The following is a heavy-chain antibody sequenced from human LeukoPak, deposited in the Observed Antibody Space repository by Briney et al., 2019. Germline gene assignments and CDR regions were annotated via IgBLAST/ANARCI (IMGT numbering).Heavy chain of an antibody. CDR2: ISGSGGST. CDR1: GFTFSSYA. J-gene: IGHJ4*02. D-gene: IGHD3-22*01. V-gene: IGHV3-23*01. CDR3: AKCSTMISSKYYFDY. Sequence: GGSLRLSCAASGFTFSSYAMSWVRQAPGKGLECVSAISGSGGSTYYADSVKGRFTISRDNSKNTLYLQMNSLRAEDTAVYYCAKCSTMISSKYYFDYWRQGTLVTVSS.